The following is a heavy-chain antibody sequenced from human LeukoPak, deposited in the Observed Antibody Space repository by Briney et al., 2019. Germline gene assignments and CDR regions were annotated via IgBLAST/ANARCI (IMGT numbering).Heavy chain of an antibody. V-gene: IGHV3-23*01. Sequence: GGSLRLSCAASGFTFSSYAMSSVRQAPGKGLEWVSAMSGSGDSTYYADSVKGRFTISRDNSKNTLYLQMSSLRAEDTAVYYCAKPRPNYYDSSGFYSYFDYWGQGTLVTVSS. CDR1: GFTFSSYA. CDR2: MSGSGDST. D-gene: IGHD3-22*01. J-gene: IGHJ4*02. CDR3: AKPRPNYYDSSGFYSYFDY.